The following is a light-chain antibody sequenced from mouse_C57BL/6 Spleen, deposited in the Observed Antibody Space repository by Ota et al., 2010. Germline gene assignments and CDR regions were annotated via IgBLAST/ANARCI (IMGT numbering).Light chain of an antibody. V-gene: IGKV6-15*01. Sequence: DIVMTQSHKFMSTSVGDRVSVICKASQNVGTNVVWYQQKPGQSPKALIYSASYRYSGVPDRFTGSGSGTDFTLTISNVQSEDLAEYFCQQYNSYPLTFGAGTKLELK. J-gene: IGKJ5*01. CDR1: QNVGTN. CDR2: SAS. CDR3: QQYNSYPLT.